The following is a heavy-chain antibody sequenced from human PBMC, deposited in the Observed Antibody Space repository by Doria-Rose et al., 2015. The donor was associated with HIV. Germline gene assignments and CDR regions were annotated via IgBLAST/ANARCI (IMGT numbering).Heavy chain of an antibody. Sequence: QVTLKEPGPVLVKPTETLTLTCTVSGVSLSSPGMGVSWIRQPPGKALEWLANILSYDDRSYKTSLKSRLTISRGTSKGQVVLTMTDMDPVDTATYYCARIKSSRWYHKYYFDFWGQGTLVIVSA. V-gene: IGHV2-26*01. J-gene: IGHJ4*02. D-gene: IGHD6-13*01. CDR3: ARIKSSRWYHKYYFDF. CDR1: GVSLSSPGMG. CDR2: ILSYDDR.